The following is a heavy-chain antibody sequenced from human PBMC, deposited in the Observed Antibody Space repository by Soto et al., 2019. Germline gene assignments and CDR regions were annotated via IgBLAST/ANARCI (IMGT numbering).Heavy chain of an antibody. Sequence: SSETLSLTCAVSGGSISSGGYSWSWIRQPPGKGLEWIGYIYHSGSTYYNPSLKSRVTISVDRSKNQFSLKLSSVTAADTAVYYCARALAARLARNWFDPWGQGTLVTVSS. CDR2: IYHSGST. J-gene: IGHJ5*02. CDR1: GGSISSGGYS. CDR3: ARALAARLARNWFDP. D-gene: IGHD6-6*01. V-gene: IGHV4-30-2*01.